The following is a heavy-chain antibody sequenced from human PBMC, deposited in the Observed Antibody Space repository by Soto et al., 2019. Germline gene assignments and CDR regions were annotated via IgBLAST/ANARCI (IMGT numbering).Heavy chain of an antibody. J-gene: IGHJ4*02. CDR1: GYTFISYG. CDR3: ARVGMKNYDFWSGYLDH. Sequence: QVQLVQSGGEVKKPGASVKVSCKASGYTFISYGITWVRQAPGQGLEWMGWTHAYNGNTNYAQNPQGRVTMTTDTSTSTASMELRSLRSDDTAVYFCARVGMKNYDFWSGYLDHWGQGTLITVSS. V-gene: IGHV1-18*04. CDR2: THAYNGNT. D-gene: IGHD3-3*01.